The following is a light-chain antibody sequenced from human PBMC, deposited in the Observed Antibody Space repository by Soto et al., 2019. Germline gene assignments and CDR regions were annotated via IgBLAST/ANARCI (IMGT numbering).Light chain of an antibody. V-gene: IGKV3-20*01. CDR2: GTS. CDR1: QTVRSSY. Sequence: EIVLTQSPGTLSLSRGERATLSCRASQTVRSSYLAWYQHKPGQAPRLLIYGTSSRATGIPDRFSGSGSGTDFTLDISRLEPEDRAVYYCQQFDSLITFGQGTRLEIK. J-gene: IGKJ5*01. CDR3: QQFDSLIT.